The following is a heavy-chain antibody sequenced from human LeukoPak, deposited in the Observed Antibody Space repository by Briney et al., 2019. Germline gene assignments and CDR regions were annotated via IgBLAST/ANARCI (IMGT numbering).Heavy chain of an antibody. J-gene: IGHJ4*02. V-gene: IGHV3-9*01. CDR3: AKGPRTFYYFDY. Sequence: GGSLRLSCAASGFTFDDYAMHWVRQAPGKGLEWVSGISWNSGSIGYADSVKGRFTISRDNAKNSLHLQMNSLRAEDTALYYCAKGPRTFYYFDYWGQGTLVTVSS. D-gene: IGHD1-7*01. CDR2: ISWNSGSI. CDR1: GFTFDDYA.